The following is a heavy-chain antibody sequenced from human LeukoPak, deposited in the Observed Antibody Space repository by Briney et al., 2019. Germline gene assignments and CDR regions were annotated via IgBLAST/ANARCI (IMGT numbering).Heavy chain of an antibody. V-gene: IGHV4-59*12. CDR3: ARDGRGYYFDY. D-gene: IGHD1-14*01. CDR1: GGSISGYY. J-gene: IGHJ4*02. Sequence: SETLSLTCTVSGGSISGYYWSWIRQPPGKGLEWIGYIYYSGSTNYNPSLRSRLTISVDTSKNQFSLKLSSVTAADTAVYYCARDGRGYYFDYWGQGTLVTVSS. CDR2: IYYSGST.